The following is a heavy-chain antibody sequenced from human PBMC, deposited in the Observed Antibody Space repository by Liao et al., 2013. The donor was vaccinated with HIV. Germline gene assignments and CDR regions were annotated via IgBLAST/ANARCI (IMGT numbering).Heavy chain of an antibody. CDR2: NNHSGST. D-gene: IGHD3-9*01. V-gene: IGHV4-34*01. CDR3: ARGSRYFDWILSGPRLITDAFSF. CDR1: GGSFSDYY. Sequence: QVQLQQWGAGLLKPSETLSLTCAVYGGSFSDYYWNWIRQPPGKGLEWIGENNHSGSTNYNPSLKSRVTISVDTSKNQFSLKLSSVTAADTAVYYCARGSRYFDWILSGPRLITDAFSFWGQGTMVTVSS. J-gene: IGHJ3*01.